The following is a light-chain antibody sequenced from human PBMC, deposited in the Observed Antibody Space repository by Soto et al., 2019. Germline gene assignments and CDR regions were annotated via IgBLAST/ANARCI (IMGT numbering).Light chain of an antibody. CDR2: DAS. CDR3: QQYGGSPRT. Sequence: EIVLTQSPGTLSLSPGHGATLSCRASQSVSSSSLAWYQQTRGQAPRLLIHDASSRATGIPDRFSGSGSGTDFTLTISRLEPEDFAVYYCQQYGGSPRTFGQGTKVDIK. CDR1: QSVSSSS. V-gene: IGKV3-20*01. J-gene: IGKJ1*01.